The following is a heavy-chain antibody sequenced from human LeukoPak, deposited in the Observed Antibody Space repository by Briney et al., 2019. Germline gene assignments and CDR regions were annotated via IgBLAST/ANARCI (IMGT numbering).Heavy chain of an antibody. CDR1: GFTFSDYY. J-gene: IGHJ4*02. CDR3: ARDPAVAGPSYSDY. Sequence: GGSLRLSCAASGFTFSDYYMSWIRQAPGKGLEWVSYISSSSSYTNYADSVKGRFTISRDNAKNSLYLQMNSLRAEDTAVYYCARDPAVAGPSYSDYWGQGTLVTVSS. D-gene: IGHD6-19*01. V-gene: IGHV3-11*05. CDR2: ISSSSSYT.